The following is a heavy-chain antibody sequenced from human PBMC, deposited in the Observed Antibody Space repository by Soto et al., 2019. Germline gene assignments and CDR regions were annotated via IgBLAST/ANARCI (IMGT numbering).Heavy chain of an antibody. CDR2: IYYSGST. CDR1: GGSISSGDYY. CDR3: ARILLLWFGDLDWFDP. Sequence: SETLSLTCTVSGGSISSGDYYWSWIRQPPGKGLEWIGYIYYSGSTYYNPSLKSRVTISVDTSKNQFSLKLSSVTAADTAVYYCARILLLWFGDLDWFDPWGQGTLVTVSS. D-gene: IGHD3-10*01. V-gene: IGHV4-30-4*01. J-gene: IGHJ5*02.